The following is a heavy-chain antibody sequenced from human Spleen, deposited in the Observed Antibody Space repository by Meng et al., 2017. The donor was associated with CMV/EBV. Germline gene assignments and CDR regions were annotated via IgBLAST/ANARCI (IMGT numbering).Heavy chain of an antibody. CDR2: IDHSGNS. CDR1: GASIPTTKW. V-gene: IGHV4-4*02. J-gene: IGHJ5*02. Sequence: GASIPTTKWWTWVRQPPGKGLEWVGEIDHSGNSNSTPSLKSRLTLSLDTSKNHLSLRMTSVTAEDTAIYYCARVREHTSLGNYWFDPWGQGTLVTVSS. D-gene: IGHD3-16*01. CDR3: ARVREHTSLGNYWFDP.